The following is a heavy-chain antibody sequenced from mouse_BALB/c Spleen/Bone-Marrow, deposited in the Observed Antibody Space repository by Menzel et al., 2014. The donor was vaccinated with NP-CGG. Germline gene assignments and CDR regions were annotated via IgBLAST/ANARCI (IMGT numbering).Heavy chain of an antibody. CDR3: ARRYDYAMDY. CDR1: GYTFXSYT. V-gene: IGHV1-4*01. CDR2: INPSSGYT. Sequence: QVHVKQSGAELAIPGASVKMSCKASGYTFXSYTMHWVKQRPGQGLEWIGYINPSSGYTNYNQKFKDKATLTADKSSSTAYMQLSSLTSEDSAVYYCARRYDYAMDYWGQGTSVTVSS. D-gene: IGHD2-14*01. J-gene: IGHJ4*01.